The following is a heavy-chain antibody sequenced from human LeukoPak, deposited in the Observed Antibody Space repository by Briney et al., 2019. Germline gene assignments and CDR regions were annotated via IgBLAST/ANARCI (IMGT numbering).Heavy chain of an antibody. D-gene: IGHD1-26*01. CDR3: AKCPQTVGAALPDV. J-gene: IGHJ6*02. V-gene: IGHV3-23*01. Sequence: GGSLRLSCAASGFTFSSYAMSWVRQAPGKGLEWVSAISGSGGSTYYTDSVKGRFTISRDNSKNTLYLQMNSLRAEDTAVYYCAKCPQTVGAALPDVWGQGTTVTVSS. CDR2: ISGSGGST. CDR1: GFTFSSYA.